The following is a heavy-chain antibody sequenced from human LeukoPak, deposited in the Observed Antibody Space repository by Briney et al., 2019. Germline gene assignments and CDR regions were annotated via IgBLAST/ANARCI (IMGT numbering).Heavy chain of an antibody. CDR3: AVALSGSYVYYHTMDV. D-gene: IGHD3-10*01. J-gene: IGHJ6*02. CDR2: ITNRGTYT. Sequence: GGSLRLSCTASGFTFSDCYMSRIRQAPGKGLEWVSYITNRGTYTNYADSVKGRFTISRDNAKNSLFLQMNNLGAEDTAVYYCAVALSGSYVYYHTMDVWGQGTTVTVSS. V-gene: IGHV3-11*06. CDR1: GFTFSDCY.